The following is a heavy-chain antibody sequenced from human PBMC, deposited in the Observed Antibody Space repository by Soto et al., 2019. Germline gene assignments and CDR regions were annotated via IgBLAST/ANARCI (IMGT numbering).Heavy chain of an antibody. J-gene: IGHJ6*02. Sequence: GSLRLSCAASGFTFSSYDMHWVRQATGKGLEWVSAIGTAGDTYYPGSVKGRFTISRENAKNSLYLQMNSLRAGDTAVYYCAGSLHYYDSSGYYPRDYYYGMDVWGQGTTVTVSS. CDR3: AGSLHYYDSSGYYPRDYYYGMDV. V-gene: IGHV3-13*04. CDR2: IGTAGDT. CDR1: GFTFSSYD. D-gene: IGHD3-22*01.